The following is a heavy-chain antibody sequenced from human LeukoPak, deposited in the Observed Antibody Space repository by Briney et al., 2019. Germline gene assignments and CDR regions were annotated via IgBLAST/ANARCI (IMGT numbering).Heavy chain of an antibody. CDR3: GSHTIFGVVRAFDI. J-gene: IGHJ3*02. CDR1: GDPNSSGGYY. V-gene: IGHV4-31*03. CDR2: IYYSGST. Sequence: SQTLSLTRTVSGDPNSSGGYYWRWIRQHPGKGLEWIGHIYYSGSTYYKPSLKSRVTISVDTSKNQFSLKLSSVTAADTAVYYCGSHTIFGVVRAFDIWGQGTMVTVSS. D-gene: IGHD3-3*01.